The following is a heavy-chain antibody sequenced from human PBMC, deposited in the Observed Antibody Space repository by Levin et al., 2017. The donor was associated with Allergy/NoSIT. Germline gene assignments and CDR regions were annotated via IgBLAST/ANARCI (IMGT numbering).Heavy chain of an antibody. V-gene: IGHV1-69*13. J-gene: IGHJ4*02. CDR3: ATIIYWDSSGHNRRLFFDY. CDR1: GGTFSSYA. CDR2: IIPIFGTA. D-gene: IGHD3-22*01. Sequence: AASVKVSCKASGGTFSSYAISWVRQAPGQGLEWMGGIIPIFGTANYAQKFQGRVTITADESTSTAYMELSSLRSEDTAVYYCATIIYWDSSGHNRRLFFDYWGQGTLVTVSS.